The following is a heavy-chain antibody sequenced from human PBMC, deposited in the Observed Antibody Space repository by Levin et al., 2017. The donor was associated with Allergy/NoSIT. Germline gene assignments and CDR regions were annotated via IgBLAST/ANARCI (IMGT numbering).Heavy chain of an antibody. V-gene: IGHV1-69*13. D-gene: IGHD3-10*01. Sequence: ASVKVSCKASGGTFSSYAISWVRQAPGQGLEWMGGIIPIFGTANYAQKFQGRVTITADESTSTAYMELSSLRSEDTAVYYCARGDGSGSYYNYYFDYWGQGTLVTVSS. CDR2: IIPIFGTA. J-gene: IGHJ4*02. CDR3: ARGDGSGSYYNYYFDY. CDR1: GGTFSSYA.